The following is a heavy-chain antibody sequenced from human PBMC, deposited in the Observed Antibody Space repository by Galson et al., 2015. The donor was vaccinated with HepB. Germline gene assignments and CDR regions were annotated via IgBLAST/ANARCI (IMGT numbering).Heavy chain of an antibody. CDR3: ARDRTLGIGTFDY. V-gene: IGHV3-21*01. Sequence: SLRLSCAASGFSFSSYNMNWVRQAPGKGLEWVSSISSSSSYIFYTDSVKGRFTISRDNAKNSLYLQMNSLRAEDTAVYYCARDRTLGIGTFDYWGQGTLVTVSS. CDR2: ISSSSSYI. CDR1: GFSFSSYN. D-gene: IGHD7-27*01. J-gene: IGHJ4*02.